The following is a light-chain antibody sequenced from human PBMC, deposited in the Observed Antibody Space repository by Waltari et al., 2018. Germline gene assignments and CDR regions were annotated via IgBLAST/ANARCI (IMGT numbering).Light chain of an antibody. J-gene: IGKJ2*01. CDR3: QHSYNSPPRYS. CDR1: QTMTNF. Sequence: DIQMTQSPSSLSASVGARVIITCRPNQTMTNFLNWYQHKPGKAPKLLIFPASSLRSGVPSRFSGSGFGTEFSLTINSLQPEDFATYYCQHSYNSPPRYSFGQGTKVEIK. CDR2: PAS. V-gene: IGKV1-39*01.